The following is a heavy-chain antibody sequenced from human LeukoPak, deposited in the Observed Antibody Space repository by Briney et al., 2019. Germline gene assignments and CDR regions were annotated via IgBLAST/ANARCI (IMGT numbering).Heavy chain of an antibody. CDR1: GDTFTSYD. J-gene: IGHJ2*01. Sequence: GASVKVSCKASGDTFTSYDINWVRQAPGQGLEWMGMINPSGGTTSYAQKFQDRVTMTRDTSTNTVYMELSSLRSDDTAMYYCARGGLRDSSGWSNWYFDLWGRDTLVTVSS. CDR3: ARGGLRDSSGWSNWYFDL. V-gene: IGHV1-46*01. D-gene: IGHD3-22*01. CDR2: INPSGGTT.